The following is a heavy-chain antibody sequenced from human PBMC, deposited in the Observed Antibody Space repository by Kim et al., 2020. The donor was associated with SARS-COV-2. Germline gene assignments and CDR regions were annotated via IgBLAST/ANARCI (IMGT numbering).Heavy chain of an antibody. Sequence: GGSLRLSCAASGFTFSSYAMSWVRQAPGKGLEWVSAISGSGGSTYYADSVKGRFTISRDNSKNTLYLQMNSLRAEDTAVYYCAKDQDQLLVRGTNKAGDYWGQGTLVTVSS. CDR3: AKDQDQLLVRGTNKAGDY. J-gene: IGHJ4*02. CDR1: GFTFSSYA. D-gene: IGHD3-10*01. V-gene: IGHV3-23*01. CDR2: ISGSGGST.